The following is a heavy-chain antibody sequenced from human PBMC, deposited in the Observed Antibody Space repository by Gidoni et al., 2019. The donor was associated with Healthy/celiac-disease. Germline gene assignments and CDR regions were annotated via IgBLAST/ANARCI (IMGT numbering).Heavy chain of an antibody. J-gene: IGHJ6*02. V-gene: IGHV3-21*01. D-gene: IGHD2-15*01. CDR2: ISSSSSYI. Sequence: EVQLVESGGGLVKPGGSLRLSCAASGFTFSSYSLNWVRQAPGQGLAWGSSISSSSSYIYYADSVKGRFTISRDNAKNSLYLQMNSLRAEDTAVYYCAREGHCSGGSGYFGANYYYYYGMDVWGQGTTVTVSS. CDR3: AREGHCSGGSGYFGANYYYYYGMDV. CDR1: GFTFSSYS.